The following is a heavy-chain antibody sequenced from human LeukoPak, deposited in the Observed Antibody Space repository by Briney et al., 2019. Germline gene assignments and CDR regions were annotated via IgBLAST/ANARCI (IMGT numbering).Heavy chain of an antibody. CDR3: ARMASAYCGGDCYRGSWFDP. CDR1: GFTFSSYA. D-gene: IGHD2-21*02. CDR2: ISYDGSNK. J-gene: IGHJ5*02. Sequence: GGSLRLSCAASGFTFSSYAMHWVRQAPGKGLEWVAVISYDGSNKYYADSVKGRFTISRDNSKNTLYLQMNSLRAEDTAVYHCARMASAYCGGDCYRGSWFDPWGQGTLVTVSS. V-gene: IGHV3-30-3*01.